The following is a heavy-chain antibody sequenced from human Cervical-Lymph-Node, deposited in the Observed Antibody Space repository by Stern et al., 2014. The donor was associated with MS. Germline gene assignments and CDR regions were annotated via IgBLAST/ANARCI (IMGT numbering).Heavy chain of an antibody. D-gene: IGHD3-16*01. J-gene: IGHJ4*02. CDR3: ATQIWFDY. Sequence: VQLVESGGGVVQPGRSLRLSCAVSGFNFSHYAMHWVRQAPGKGLEWVAVVSSEGSNKYYADSVKGRFTISRDNSKNNVYLQMNSLRDDDTAMYYCATQIWFDYWGKGTLVTVSS. CDR1: GFNFSHYA. V-gene: IGHV3-30-3*01. CDR2: VSSEGSNK.